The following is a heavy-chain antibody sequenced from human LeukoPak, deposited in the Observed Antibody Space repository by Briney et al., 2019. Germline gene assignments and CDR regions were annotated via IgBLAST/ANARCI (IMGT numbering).Heavy chain of an antibody. CDR1: GFTFSTYS. V-gene: IGHV3-48*01. CDR3: ARDGGYRGYDADC. D-gene: IGHD5-12*01. Sequence: GGSLRLSCAASGFTFSTYSMKWVRQAPGKGLEWVSYVSDSGAMYYADSVRGRFTISRENAQNSLFLQMNSLRAEDTAVYYCARDGGYRGYDADCWGQGTLVTVSS. CDR2: VSDSGAM. J-gene: IGHJ4*02.